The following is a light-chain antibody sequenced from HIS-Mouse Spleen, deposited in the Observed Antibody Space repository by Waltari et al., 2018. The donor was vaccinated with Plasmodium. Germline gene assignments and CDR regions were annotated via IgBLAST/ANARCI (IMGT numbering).Light chain of an antibody. V-gene: IGLV3-1*01. J-gene: IGLJ2*01. CDR1: KLGDEY. CDR3: KAWDSSTVV. Sequence: SYELTQPPSVSVSPGQTASITCSGDKLGDEYACWYQQKTGQSPVLVIYQDTKRPSGIPERFSGSNSGNTATLTISGTQAMDEADYYCKAWDSSTVVFGGGTKLTVL. CDR2: QDT.